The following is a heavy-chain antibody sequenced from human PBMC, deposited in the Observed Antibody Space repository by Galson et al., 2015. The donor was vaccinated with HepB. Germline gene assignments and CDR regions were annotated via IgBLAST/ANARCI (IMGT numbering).Heavy chain of an antibody. J-gene: IGHJ6*02. D-gene: IGHD5-18*01. CDR3: AREEWAGYSYGMDV. Sequence: SVKVSCKASGYTFTSYAMHWVRQAPGQRLEWMGWINAGNGNTKYSQKFQGRVTITRDTSASTAYIELSSLRSEDTAVYYCAREEWAGYSYGMDVWGQGTTVTVSS. V-gene: IGHV1-3*01. CDR2: INAGNGNT. CDR1: GYTFTSYA.